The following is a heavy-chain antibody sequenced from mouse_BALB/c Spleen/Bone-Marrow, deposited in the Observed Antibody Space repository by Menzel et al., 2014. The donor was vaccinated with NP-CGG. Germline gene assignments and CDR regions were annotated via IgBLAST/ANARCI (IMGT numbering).Heavy chain of an antibody. CDR1: GFDFSRYW. Sequence: EVQLVESGGGLVQPGGSLKLSCAASGFDFSRYWMSWVRQAPGKGLEWIGEINPDSSTINYTPSLKDKFIISRDNAKNTLYLQMSKVRSEDTAPYYCGRQGHYGYTDSWGQGTTLTVSS. V-gene: IGHV4-1*02. CDR2: INPDSSTI. D-gene: IGHD1-2*01. CDR3: GRQGHYGYTDS. J-gene: IGHJ2*01.